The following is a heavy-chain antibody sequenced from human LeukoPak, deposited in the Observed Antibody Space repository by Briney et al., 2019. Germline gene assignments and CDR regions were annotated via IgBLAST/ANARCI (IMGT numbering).Heavy chain of an antibody. CDR2: INPNSGGT. Sequence: ASVKVSCKASGYTFTGYYMHWVRQAPGQGLEWMGWINPNSGGTNYAQKFQGRVTMTRDTSISTAYMELSRLRSDDTAVYYCARDVLQDYVGGIYLVGDAFDIWAQGTMVTVFS. J-gene: IGHJ3*02. D-gene: IGHD3-16*01. CDR1: GYTFTGYY. V-gene: IGHV1-2*02. CDR3: ARDVLQDYVGGIYLVGDAFDI.